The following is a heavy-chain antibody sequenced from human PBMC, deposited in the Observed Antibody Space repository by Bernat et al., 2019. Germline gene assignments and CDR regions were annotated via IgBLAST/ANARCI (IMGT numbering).Heavy chain of an antibody. J-gene: IGHJ5*02. CDR3: ARGITNGGGFDP. V-gene: IGHV4-34*01. CDR1: GGSFSGYY. CDR2: INHSGST. D-gene: IGHD3-16*01. Sequence: QVQLQQWGAGLLKPSETLSLTCAAYGGSFSGYYWSWIRQPPGKGLEWIGEINHSGSTNYNPSLKSRVTISVDTSKNQFSLKLSSVTAADTAVYYCARGITNGGGFDPWGQGTLVTVSS.